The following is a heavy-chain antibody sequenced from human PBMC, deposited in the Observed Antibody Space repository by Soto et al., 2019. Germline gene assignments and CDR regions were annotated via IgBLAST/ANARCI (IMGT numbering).Heavy chain of an antibody. CDR2: IDPSDSYS. CDR1: GYTFTTYW. Sequence: EVQLVQSGAEVKKPGESLRISCKGSGYTFTTYWISWVRQMPGKGLEWMGRIDPSDSYSNYSPSFQGHVTISADKSFSTAYLQWSSLKASDTSVYYCARQAGPYLDNWGQGTLVTVSS. D-gene: IGHD3-16*01. J-gene: IGHJ4*02. V-gene: IGHV5-10-1*03. CDR3: ARQAGPYLDN.